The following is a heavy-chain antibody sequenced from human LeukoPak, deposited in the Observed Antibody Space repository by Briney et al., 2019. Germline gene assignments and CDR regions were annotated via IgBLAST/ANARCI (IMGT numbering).Heavy chain of an antibody. V-gene: IGHV1-69*13. CDR2: IIPIFGTA. J-gene: IGHJ4*02. CDR3: ARDRPRKYYYDSSGYSVMIY. CDR1: GGTLSSYA. D-gene: IGHD3-22*01. Sequence: ASVKVSCKASGGTLSSYAISWVRQATGQGLEWMGGIIPIFGTANYAQKFQGRVTITADESTSTAYMELSSLRSEDTAVYYCARDRPRKYYYDSSGYSVMIYWGQGTLVTVSS.